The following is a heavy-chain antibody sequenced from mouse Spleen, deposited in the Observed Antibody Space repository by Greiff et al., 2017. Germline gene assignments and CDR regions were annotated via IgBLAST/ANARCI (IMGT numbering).Heavy chain of an antibody. CDR3: ARRDGNYFYYFDY. CDR1: GFTFSSYA. J-gene: IGHJ2*01. Sequence: EVQRVESGGGLVKPGGSLKLSCAASGFTFSSYAMSWVRQTPEKRLEWVATISSGGSYTYYPDSVKGRFTISRDNAKNTLYLQMSSLRSEDTAMYYCARRDGNYFYYFDYWGQGTTLTVSS. D-gene: IGHD2-1*01. V-gene: IGHV5-9-3*01. CDR2: ISSGGSYT.